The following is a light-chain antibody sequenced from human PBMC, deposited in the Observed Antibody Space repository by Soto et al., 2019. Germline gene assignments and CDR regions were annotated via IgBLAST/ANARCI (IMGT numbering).Light chain of an antibody. J-gene: IGKJ5*01. V-gene: IGKV3-15*01. CDR1: QSVSRY. CDR3: QQYNSWPPIT. CDR2: DAS. Sequence: EIGLPKSPATLSLSPGERATLSCRASQSVSRYLAWYQQKPGQAPRLLIYDASTRATGIPDRFSGGGSGTEFTLTISSLQSEDFVVYYCQQYNSWPPITFGQGTRLEIK.